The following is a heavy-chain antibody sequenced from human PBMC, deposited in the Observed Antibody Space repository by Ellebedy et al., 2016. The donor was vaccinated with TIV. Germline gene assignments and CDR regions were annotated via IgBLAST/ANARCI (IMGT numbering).Heavy chain of an antibody. CDR3: AKDSGRSGWMSDY. D-gene: IGHD3-10*01. Sequence: GESLKISCVVSGFTFSTYAMRWFRQAPGKGLEWVSALTTGGVTFYADSVKGRFTISRDSSKNTLYLQMNSLRVEDTAIYFCAKDSGRSGWMSDYWGQGTLVTVSS. CDR2: LTTGGVT. J-gene: IGHJ4*02. CDR1: GFTFSTYA. V-gene: IGHV3-23*01.